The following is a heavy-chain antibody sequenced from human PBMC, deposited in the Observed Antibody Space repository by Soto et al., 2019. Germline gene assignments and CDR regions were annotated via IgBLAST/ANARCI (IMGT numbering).Heavy chain of an antibody. CDR3: ASDPSLWDPQY. CDR1: GYSFTTYG. CDR2: ISAYSGKT. Sequence: QVPLVQSGGEVKKPGASVKVSCKTSGYSFTTYGISWVRQAPGQGLEWVGWISAYSGKTHYAQKFQGKVTMTTDTSPNTASLELRSLRSDNTAVYYCASDPSLWDPQYWGQGTLVIVSS. V-gene: IGHV1-18*01. J-gene: IGHJ4*02. D-gene: IGHD1-26*01.